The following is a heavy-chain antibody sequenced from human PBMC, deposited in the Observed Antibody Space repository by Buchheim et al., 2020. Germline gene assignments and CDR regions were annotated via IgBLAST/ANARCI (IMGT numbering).Heavy chain of an antibody. CDR1: GGSITSSHW. Sequence: QVQLQESGPGLVKPSGTLSLTCAVSGGSITSSHWWTWVRQPPGKGLEWIGELYHTGSTNYRPSLASRVTILVDRSKNQFSPTLRSVTAADTGFYYCARDPSSSATFDSWGQGTL. CDR3: ARDPSSSATFDS. J-gene: IGHJ5*01. CDR2: LYHTGST. D-gene: IGHD2-2*01. V-gene: IGHV4-4*02.